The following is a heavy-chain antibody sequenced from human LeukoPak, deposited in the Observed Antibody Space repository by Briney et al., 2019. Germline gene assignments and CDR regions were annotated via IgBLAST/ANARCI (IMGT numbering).Heavy chain of an antibody. J-gene: IGHJ4*02. CDR1: GFTFSTYA. V-gene: IGHV3-23*01. D-gene: IGHD3-22*01. CDR2: ISGSGGNT. CDR3: AGSRSAFYYDFDS. Sequence: GGSLRLSCEASGFTFSTYALSWVRKAQGKGLEWVPGISGSGGNTYYADSVKGRFTISRDNSKNTLYLQLNRLRAEDTAVYYCAGSRSAFYYDFDSWGQGTLVSVSS.